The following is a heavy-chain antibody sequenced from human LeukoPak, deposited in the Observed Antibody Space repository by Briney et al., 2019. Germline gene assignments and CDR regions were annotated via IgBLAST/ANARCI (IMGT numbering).Heavy chain of an antibody. CDR2: INPNSGGT. Sequence: GASVKVSCKASGYTFTGYYMHWVQQAPGQGLEWMGWINPNSGGTNYAQKFQGRVTMTRDTSISTAYMELSRLRSDDTAVYYCARDGSFFEYSSSRGSFDIWGQGTMVTVSS. J-gene: IGHJ3*02. D-gene: IGHD6-6*01. CDR1: GYTFTGYY. V-gene: IGHV1-2*02. CDR3: ARDGSFFEYSSSRGSFDI.